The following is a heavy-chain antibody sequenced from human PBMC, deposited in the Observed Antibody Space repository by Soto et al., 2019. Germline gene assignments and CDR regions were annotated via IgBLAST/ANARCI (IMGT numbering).Heavy chain of an antibody. D-gene: IGHD2-2*02. Sequence: ASVNVSCKSSGYTFSGYYIHWLRQAPGQGLGCMGWINPNSGGTNYAQKFQGRVTVTRDTPTSTAYMELSRLTSDDTAVYYCARSLTEGYCTITGCYTRPLYGMDVWGQGTTVTVSS. CDR2: INPNSGGT. CDR1: GYTFSGYY. J-gene: IGHJ6*02. V-gene: IGHV1-2*02. CDR3: ARSLTEGYCTITGCYTRPLYGMDV.